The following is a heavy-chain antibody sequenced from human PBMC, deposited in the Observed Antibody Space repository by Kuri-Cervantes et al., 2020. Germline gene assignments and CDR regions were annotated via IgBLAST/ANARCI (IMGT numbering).Heavy chain of an antibody. CDR3: ARDKTSSSWRTSGRYYYGMDV. D-gene: IGHD6-13*01. CDR1: GFTFNNYW. V-gene: IGHV3-7*01. CDR2: IKHDGTEK. Sequence: GESLKISCAASGFTFNNYWMSWVRQAPGKGLEWVANIKHDGTEKYYVDSVKGRFTISRDNAKNSLYLQMNSLRAEDTAVYYCARDKTSSSWRTSGRYYYGMDVWGQGTTVTVSS. J-gene: IGHJ6*02.